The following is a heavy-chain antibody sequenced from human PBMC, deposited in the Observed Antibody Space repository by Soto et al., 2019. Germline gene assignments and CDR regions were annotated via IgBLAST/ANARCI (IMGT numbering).Heavy chain of an antibody. J-gene: IGHJ4*02. CDR3: ATNDLADDYFDY. Sequence: PSETLSLTCTVSGGSVSSGSYYWSWIRQPPGKGLEWIGYIYYSGSTNYNPSLKSRVTISVDTSKNQFSLKLSSVTAADTAVYYCATNDLADDYFDYWGQGTLVTXSS. CDR2: IYYSGST. D-gene: IGHD3-3*01. CDR1: GGSVSSGSYY. V-gene: IGHV4-61*01.